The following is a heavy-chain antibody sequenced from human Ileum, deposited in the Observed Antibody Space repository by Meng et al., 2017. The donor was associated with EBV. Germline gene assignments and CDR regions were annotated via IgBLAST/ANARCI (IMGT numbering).Heavy chain of an antibody. V-gene: IGHV2-5*02. CDR1: GFSLSTSGVG. CDR2: IYWDDDK. J-gene: IGHJ4*02. Sequence: QITLKESGPTLVKPXXTLTLTCTFSGFSLSTSGVGVGWIRQPPGKALEWLALIYWDDDKRYSPSLKNRLTITKDTSKNQVVLTLTNIDPVDTATYYCAHRHRLRDFDYWGQGTLFTVSS. CDR3: AHRHRLRDFDY. D-gene: IGHD4-17*01.